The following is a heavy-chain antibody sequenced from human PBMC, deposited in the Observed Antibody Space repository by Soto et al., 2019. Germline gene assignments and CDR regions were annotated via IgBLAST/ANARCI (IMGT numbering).Heavy chain of an antibody. V-gene: IGHV3-33*01. J-gene: IGHJ4*02. Sequence: PLRLSCAASGFTFRSFAMHWVRQAPGKGLEWVAVIWYDGSYKFYADSVKGRFTISRENSKSTLYLQMNSLRAEDTAVYYCVRGYFDSTGYYYLDYWGQGTLVTVSS. D-gene: IGHD3-22*01. CDR1: GFTFRSFA. CDR3: VRGYFDSTGYYYLDY. CDR2: IWYDGSYK.